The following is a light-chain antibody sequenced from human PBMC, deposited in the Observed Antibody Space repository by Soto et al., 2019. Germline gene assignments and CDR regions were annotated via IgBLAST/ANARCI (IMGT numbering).Light chain of an antibody. V-gene: IGKV1-39*01. Sequence: QMTQSPSSLSASVGDRVIITCRSDHSINNYLNWYQQRPGKVPKLLIYAASTLQSGVPSRFSGSGSGRVFTLTINSLQPEDFATYYCQQSYSTLGTFGRGTRAEI. CDR1: HSINNY. CDR2: AAS. J-gene: IGKJ2*01. CDR3: QQSYSTLGT.